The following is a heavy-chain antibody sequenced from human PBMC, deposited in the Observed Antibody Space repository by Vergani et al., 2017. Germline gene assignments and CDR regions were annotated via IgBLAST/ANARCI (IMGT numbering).Heavy chain of an antibody. Sequence: QVQLVESGGGVVQPGRSLRLSCAASGFTFSSYGMHWVRQAPGKGLEWVAVIWYDGSNKYYADSVKGRFTISRDNSKNTLYLQMNSLRAEDTAVYYCARERASXGRGYYDFWSGPQAVFQHWGQGTLVTVSS. CDR1: GFTFSSYG. J-gene: IGHJ1*01. D-gene: IGHD3-3*01. CDR2: IWYDGSNK. V-gene: IGHV3-33*01. CDR3: ARERASXGRGYYDFWSGPQAVFQH.